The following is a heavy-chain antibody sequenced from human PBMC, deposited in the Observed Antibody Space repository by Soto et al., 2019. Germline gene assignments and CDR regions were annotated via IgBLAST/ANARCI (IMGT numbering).Heavy chain of an antibody. D-gene: IGHD3-22*01. J-gene: IGHJ4*02. Sequence: ASVKVSCKASGGTFSSYAICWVRQAPGQGLEWMGGIIPIFGTANYAQKFQGRVTITADESTSTAYMELSSLRSEDTAVYYCARAYRHHSSGYYVDYWGQGTLVTVSS. CDR1: GGTFSSYA. V-gene: IGHV1-69*13. CDR3: ARAYRHHSSGYYVDY. CDR2: IIPIFGTA.